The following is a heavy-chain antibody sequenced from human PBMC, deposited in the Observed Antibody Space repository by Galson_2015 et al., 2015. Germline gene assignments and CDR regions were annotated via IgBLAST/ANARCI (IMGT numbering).Heavy chain of an antibody. CDR1: GFTFSSYG. CDR2: ISYDGSNK. Sequence: SLRLSCAASGFTFSSYGMHWVRQAPGKGLEWVAVISYDGSNKYYADSVKGRFTISRDNSKNTLYLQMNSLRAEDTAVYYCAKDPTAMVVNAFDIWGQGTMATVSS. D-gene: IGHD5-18*01. J-gene: IGHJ3*02. V-gene: IGHV3-30*18. CDR3: AKDPTAMVVNAFDI.